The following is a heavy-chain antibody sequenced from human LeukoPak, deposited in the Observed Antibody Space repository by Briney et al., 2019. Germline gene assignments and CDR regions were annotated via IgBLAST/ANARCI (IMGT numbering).Heavy chain of an antibody. CDR1: GLTFRRYW. V-gene: IGHV3-74*01. CDR2: SNSDGCRT. J-gene: IGHJ4*02. CDR3: AKAPSTGIAVD. D-gene: IGHD6-19*01. Sequence: GVSLSLFCGAWGLTFRRYWMHWVRQARGKALVWVLRSNSDGCRTIYADSVKGRFTISRRNSKHTLYLQVNSQRAGDAAVYSCAKAPSTGIAVDSGQGTLVTASS.